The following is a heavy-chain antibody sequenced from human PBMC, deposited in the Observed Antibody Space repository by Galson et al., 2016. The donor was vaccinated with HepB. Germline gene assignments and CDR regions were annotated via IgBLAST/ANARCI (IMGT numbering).Heavy chain of an antibody. CDR1: GDSVSSNSGV. Sequence: CAISGDSVSSNSGVWNWVRQSPSRGLEWLGRTYYRSKWHFDYAVSVRSRITISPDTFKNQFSLQLDSVTLEDTAIYYCAKEPAYHDFSSGSWQPAGWFDPWGQGTLVIVSS. J-gene: IGHJ5*02. D-gene: IGHD3-3*01. V-gene: IGHV6-1*01. CDR2: TYYRSKWHF. CDR3: AKEPAYHDFSSGSWQPAGWFDP.